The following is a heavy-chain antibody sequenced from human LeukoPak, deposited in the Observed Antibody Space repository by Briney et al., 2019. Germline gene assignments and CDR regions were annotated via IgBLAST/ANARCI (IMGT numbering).Heavy chain of an antibody. CDR2: INHSGST. CDR1: GGSFSGYD. Sequence: SETLSLTCAVYGGSFSGYDWSWIRQPPGQGLEWIGEINHSGSTNYNPSLKSRVTISVDTSKNQFSLKLSSVTAADTAVYYCARAKRGYYYDSSGSYYFDYWGQGTLVTVSS. V-gene: IGHV4-34*01. CDR3: ARAKRGYYYDSSGSYYFDY. J-gene: IGHJ4*02. D-gene: IGHD3-22*01.